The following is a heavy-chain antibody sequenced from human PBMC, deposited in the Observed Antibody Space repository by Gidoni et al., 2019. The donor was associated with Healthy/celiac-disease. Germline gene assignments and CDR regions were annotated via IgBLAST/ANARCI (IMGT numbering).Heavy chain of an antibody. CDR1: GGSLSSYY. CDR3: ARGAVSMVRGVVDY. D-gene: IGHD3-10*01. J-gene: IGHJ4*02. V-gene: IGHV4-59*01. CDR2: IYYSGST. Sequence: QVQLQESGPGLVKLSETLSLTCTVSGGSLSSYYWSWIRQPPGKGLEWIGYIYYSGSTNYNPSLKSRVTISVDTSKNQFSLKLSSVTAADTAVYYCARGAVSMVRGVVDYWGQGTLVTVSS.